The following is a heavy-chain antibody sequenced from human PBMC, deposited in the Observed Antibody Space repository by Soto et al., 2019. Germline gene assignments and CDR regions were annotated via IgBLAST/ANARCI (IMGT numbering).Heavy chain of an antibody. J-gene: IGHJ5*02. D-gene: IGHD4-17*01. Sequence: ASVKVSCKASGYTFTSYGISWVRQAPGQGLEWMGWISAYNGNTNYAQKLQGRVTMTTDTSTSTAYMELRSLRSDDTAVYYCARDYSMTTATYNWFDPWGQRTLVTVSS. CDR1: GYTFTSYG. V-gene: IGHV1-18*04. CDR2: ISAYNGNT. CDR3: ARDYSMTTATYNWFDP.